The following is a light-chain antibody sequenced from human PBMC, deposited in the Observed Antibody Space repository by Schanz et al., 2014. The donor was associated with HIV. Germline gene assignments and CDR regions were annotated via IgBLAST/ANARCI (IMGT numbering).Light chain of an antibody. V-gene: IGKV1D-16*01. CDR1: QGISYW. CDR3: QQYYRTPWT. J-gene: IGKJ1*01. CDR2: AAS. Sequence: DIQMTQSPSSVSASVGDRVTITCRASQGISYWLAWYQQKPGKAPKPLISAASSLRRGVPSRFSGSGSGTEFTLTISSLQPEDVAVYYCQQYYRTPWTFGQGTKVEIK.